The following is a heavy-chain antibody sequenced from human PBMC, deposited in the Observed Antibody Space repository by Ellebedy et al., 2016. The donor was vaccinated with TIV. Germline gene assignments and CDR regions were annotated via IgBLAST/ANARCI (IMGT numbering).Heavy chain of an antibody. V-gene: IGHV4-59*01. Sequence: SETLSLTCTVSDGSISGYYWTWVRQPPGKGLEWIGWIYYTGTTFYNPSLMSRVTISADTPKNQFSLKLTSVTAADAAVYYCVGEILNGYRFDYWGLGTLVTVSS. J-gene: IGHJ4*02. CDR1: DGSISGYY. D-gene: IGHD3-9*01. CDR3: VGEILNGYRFDY. CDR2: IYYTGTT.